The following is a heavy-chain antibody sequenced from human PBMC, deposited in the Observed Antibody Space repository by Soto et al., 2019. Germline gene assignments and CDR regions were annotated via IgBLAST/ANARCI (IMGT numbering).Heavy chain of an antibody. J-gene: IGHJ6*02. CDR3: VRGHALDV. CDR1: CLTFTSCS. V-gene: IGHV3-48*02. Sequence: GWSPRHCTVSSCLTFTSCSMYLVRQAPGKGLEWVSRIRRSSSTIYYADSVRGRFTMSRDNAKNSLYLQMNSLRDEDTAVYYCVRGHALDVWGQGTTVTVSS. CDR2: IRRSSSTI.